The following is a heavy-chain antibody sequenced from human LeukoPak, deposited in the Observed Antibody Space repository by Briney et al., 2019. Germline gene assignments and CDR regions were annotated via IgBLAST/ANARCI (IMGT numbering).Heavy chain of an antibody. CDR3: AKDMHYYDSSGYYWGAFDY. CDR2: ISGSGGST. J-gene: IGHJ4*02. Sequence: GGSLRLSCAASGFTFSSYAMSWVRQAPGKGLEWVSAISGSGGSTYYADSVKGRFTISRDNSKNTLYLQMNSLRAEDTAVYYCAKDMHYYDSSGYYWGAFDYWGQGTLVTVSS. CDR1: GFTFSSYA. D-gene: IGHD3-22*01. V-gene: IGHV3-23*01.